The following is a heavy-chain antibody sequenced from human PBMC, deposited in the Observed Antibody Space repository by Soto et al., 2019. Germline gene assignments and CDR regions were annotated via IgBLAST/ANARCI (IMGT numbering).Heavy chain of an antibody. CDR3: VRGDGDYHDGNGYLGRH. J-gene: IGHJ4*02. Sequence: EVQLVESGGGSVQPGGSLRLSCAASGFTFSSYWMHWVRQAPGKGLVWVSRIKSDGSGTYYAGSVKGRLTISRDNAKNTLYLQMNSLRAEDTAGYYCVRGDGDYHDGNGYLGRHWGQGTLVTVSS. CDR2: IKSDGSGT. D-gene: IGHD3-22*01. V-gene: IGHV3-74*01. CDR1: GFTFSSYW.